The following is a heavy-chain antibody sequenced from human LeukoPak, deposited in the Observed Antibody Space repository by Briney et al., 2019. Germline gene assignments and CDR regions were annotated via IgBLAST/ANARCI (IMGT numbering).Heavy chain of an antibody. Sequence: GGSLRLSCAASGFIFTNYAMSWVRQAPGKGLEWVSSITSSSSDIYYADSVKGRFTISRDNAKNSLYLEMNSLRAEDTAVYYCARERYSTIQNDALDLWGQGTKVTVSS. J-gene: IGHJ3*01. CDR3: ARERYSTIQNDALDL. V-gene: IGHV3-21*01. D-gene: IGHD1-26*01. CDR2: ITSSSSDI. CDR1: GFIFTNYA.